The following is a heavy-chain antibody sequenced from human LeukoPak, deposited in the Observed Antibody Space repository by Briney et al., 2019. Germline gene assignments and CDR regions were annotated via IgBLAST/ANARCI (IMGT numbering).Heavy chain of an antibody. D-gene: IGHD3-22*01. Sequence: PGGSLRLSCTASGFTFGDYAMSWVRQAPGKGLEWVGFIRSKAYGGTTEYAASVKGRFTISRDDSKSIAYLQMNSLKTEDTAVYYCTLDYYDSSGYYCDYWGQGTLVTVSS. CDR1: GFTFGDYA. CDR2: IRSKAYGGTT. CDR3: TLDYYDSSGYYCDY. J-gene: IGHJ4*02. V-gene: IGHV3-49*04.